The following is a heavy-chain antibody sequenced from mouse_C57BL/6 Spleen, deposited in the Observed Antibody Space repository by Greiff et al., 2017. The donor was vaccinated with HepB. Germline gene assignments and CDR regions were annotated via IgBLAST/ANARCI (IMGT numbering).Heavy chain of an antibody. CDR1: GYAFSSSW. J-gene: IGHJ3*01. CDR2: IYPGDGDT. V-gene: IGHV1-82*01. CDR3: ARDGDSPFAY. Sequence: VQLVESGPELVKPGASVKISCKASGYAFSSSWMNWVKQRPGKGLEWIGRIYPGDGDTNYNGKFKGKATLTADKSSSTAYMQLSSLTSEDSAVYFCARDGDSPFAYWGQGTLVTDSA. D-gene: IGHD2-3*01.